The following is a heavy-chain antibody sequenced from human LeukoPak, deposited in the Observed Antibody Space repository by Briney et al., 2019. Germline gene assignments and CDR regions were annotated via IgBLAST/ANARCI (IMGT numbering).Heavy chain of an antibody. V-gene: IGHV5-51*01. Sequence: GESLKISCKGFGYTFTTYWIGWVRQMPGKGLEWMGIINPDDSDTRYSPSFQGQVTFSADKSISTAYLQWSSLKASDTAMYYCARRGLSGGWGDYWGQGTLVTVSS. J-gene: IGHJ4*02. CDR3: ARRGLSGGWGDY. CDR1: GYTFTTYW. D-gene: IGHD6-19*01. CDR2: INPDDSDT.